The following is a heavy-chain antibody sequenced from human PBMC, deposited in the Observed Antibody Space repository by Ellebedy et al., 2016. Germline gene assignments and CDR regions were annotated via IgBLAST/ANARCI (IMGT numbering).Heavy chain of an antibody. CDR2: VIASGSST. CDR1: GFTFRNYA. D-gene: IGHD6-19*01. Sequence: GGSLRLXCAASGFTFRNYAMYWVRQTPEKGLEWVSTVIASGSSTYYADSVKGRFTISRDNSKNILYLEMNRLTAEDTAVYYCTKVGNGWSSDYWGQGTLVTVSS. J-gene: IGHJ4*02. V-gene: IGHV3-23*01. CDR3: TKVGNGWSSDY.